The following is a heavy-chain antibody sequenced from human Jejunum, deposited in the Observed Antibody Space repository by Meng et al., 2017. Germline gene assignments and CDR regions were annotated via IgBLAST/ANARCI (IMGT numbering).Heavy chain of an antibody. J-gene: IGHJ4*02. CDR1: GFTFSVYL. V-gene: IGHV3-74*01. CDR2: IDSDGTGT. Sequence: VPVVESGGGLLQPGGSLSISCAAFGFTFSVYLMHWFRQGTGKSLVWVSHIDSDGTGTSYADSVRGRFTISRDNAKNTLYLQMNSLRAEDTAVYYCVRDGPNYFDYWGQGTLVTVSS. CDR3: VRDGPNYFDY.